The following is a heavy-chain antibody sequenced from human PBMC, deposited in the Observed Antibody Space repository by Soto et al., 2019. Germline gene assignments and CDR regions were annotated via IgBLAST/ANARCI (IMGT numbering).Heavy chain of an antibody. Sequence: SETLSLTCTVSGGPISSYYWSWIRQPPGKGLEWIGYIYYSGSTNYNPSLKSRVTISVDTSKNQFSLKLSSVTAADTAVYYCAREPGYSSSWYAPYYFDYWGQGTLVTVSS. CDR2: IYYSGST. D-gene: IGHD6-13*01. CDR1: GGPISSYY. CDR3: AREPGYSSSWYAPYYFDY. J-gene: IGHJ4*02. V-gene: IGHV4-59*01.